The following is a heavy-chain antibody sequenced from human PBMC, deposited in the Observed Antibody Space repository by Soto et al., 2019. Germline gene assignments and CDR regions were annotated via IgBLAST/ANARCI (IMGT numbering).Heavy chain of an antibody. CDR1: GFTFSYYC. J-gene: IGHJ4*02. Sequence: QVQLVESGGGVVQPGRSLRLSCAASGFTFSYYCMHWVRQAPGKGLEWLAVMSYDGGNKFYADSVKGRFTISRDNSRNTLYLLMNSLRAEDTAVYYCAKDFGDDSSPDYWGQGALVTVSS. CDR2: MSYDGGNK. CDR3: AKDFGDDSSPDY. D-gene: IGHD3-22*01. V-gene: IGHV3-30*18.